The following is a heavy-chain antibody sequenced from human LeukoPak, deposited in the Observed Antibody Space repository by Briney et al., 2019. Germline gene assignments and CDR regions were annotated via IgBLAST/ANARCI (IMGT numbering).Heavy chain of an antibody. Sequence: GGSLRLSCAASGFTFSSYSMNWVRQAPGKGLEWLSYISSSGSTIHYVDSVKGRFTISRDNAKNSLFLQMNSLRAEDTAVYYCASGVHYTSGWIDIWGQGTMVTVSS. CDR3: ASGVHYTSGWIDI. J-gene: IGHJ3*02. V-gene: IGHV3-48*04. CDR1: GFTFSSYS. CDR2: ISSSGSTI. D-gene: IGHD6-19*01.